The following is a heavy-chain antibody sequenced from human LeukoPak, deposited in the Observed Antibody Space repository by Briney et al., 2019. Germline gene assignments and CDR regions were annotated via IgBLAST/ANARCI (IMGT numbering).Heavy chain of an antibody. CDR1: GYTFTGYY. CDR2: INPSSGGT. V-gene: IGHV1-2*02. Sequence: ASVKVSCKASGYTFTGYYMHWVRQAPGQGLEWMGWINPSSGGTNYAQKFQGRVTMTRDTSISTAYMELSRLRSDDTAVYYCARAGNLTVVRPDDAFDIWGQGTMVTVSS. CDR3: ARAGNLTVVRPDDAFDI. D-gene: IGHD4-23*01. J-gene: IGHJ3*02.